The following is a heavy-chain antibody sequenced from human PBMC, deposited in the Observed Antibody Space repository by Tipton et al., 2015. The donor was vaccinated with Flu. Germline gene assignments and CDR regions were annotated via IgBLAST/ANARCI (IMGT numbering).Heavy chain of an antibody. J-gene: IGHJ4*02. CDR2: IYHNGNTNIYYSGDT. V-gene: IGHV4-38-2*01. Sequence: TLSLTCAVSGYSITSGYYWGWIRQPPGKGLEWIGSIYHNGNTNIYYSGDTNYNPSLKSRLTISLDASKIQFSLKMSSVTAADTAVYYCARLTGGYAVDSWGQGTLVTVSS. CDR3: ARLTGGYAVDS. D-gene: IGHD5-18*01. CDR1: GYSITSGYY.